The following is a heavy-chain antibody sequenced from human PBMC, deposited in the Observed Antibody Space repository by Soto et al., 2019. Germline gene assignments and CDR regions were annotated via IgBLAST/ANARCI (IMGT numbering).Heavy chain of an antibody. CDR2: ISACSGNT. CDR1: GYTFTSYG. CDR3: ARGPTFCGSGSPPLDY. Sequence: ASVKVSCKASGYTFTSYGISWVRQAPGQGLEWMGWISACSGNTKYAQKFQDRVTMSTDTYTSTVYMELRSLRFDDTAVYYCARGPTFCGSGSPPLDYWGRGTLVTVSS. V-gene: IGHV1-18*01. J-gene: IGHJ4*02. D-gene: IGHD3-10*01.